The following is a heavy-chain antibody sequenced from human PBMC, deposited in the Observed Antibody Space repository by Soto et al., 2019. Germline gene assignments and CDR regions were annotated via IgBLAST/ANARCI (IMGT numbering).Heavy chain of an antibody. CDR1: GFTFSSYW. CDR3: ARDLRYSSSWQNAFDI. J-gene: IGHJ3*02. CDR2: ISSSGSTI. D-gene: IGHD6-13*01. Sequence: GGSLRLSRAASGFTFSSYWMSWVRQAPGKGLEWVSYISSSGSTIYYADSVKGRFTISRDNAKNSLYLQMNSLRAEDTAVYYCARDLRYSSSWQNAFDIWGQGTMVTVSS. V-gene: IGHV3-48*04.